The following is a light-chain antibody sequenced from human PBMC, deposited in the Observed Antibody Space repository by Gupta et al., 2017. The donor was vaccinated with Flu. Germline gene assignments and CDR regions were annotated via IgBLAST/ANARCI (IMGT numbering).Light chain of an antibody. J-gene: IGLJ1*01. CDR1: SNDIGAYKY. CDR3: SSYGGLRHPYL. Sequence: QSVLTQPPSASGSRGQSVTISCTGSSNDIGAYKYVSWYQHHPGKAPKLIIFDINKRPSGVPDRFSGSKSGNTASLTVSGLQADDEADYYCSSYGGLRHPYLFGSGTKLSVL. CDR2: DIN. V-gene: IGLV2-8*01.